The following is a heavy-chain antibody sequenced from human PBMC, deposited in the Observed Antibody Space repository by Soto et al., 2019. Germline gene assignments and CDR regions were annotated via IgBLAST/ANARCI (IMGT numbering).Heavy chain of an antibody. CDR1: GYIFSNYY. V-gene: IGHV1-46*01. CDR3: ARDVGDSGSHWFDP. CDR2: INPSGSST. D-gene: IGHD1-26*01. Sequence: GASVKVSCKASGYIFSNYYIHWLRQAPGQGLEWMGIINPSGSSTRYAQKFQGRVTMTRDTSSSTVYMELSSLRLEDTAVYYCARDVGDSGSHWFDPWGQGSLVTVSS. J-gene: IGHJ5*02.